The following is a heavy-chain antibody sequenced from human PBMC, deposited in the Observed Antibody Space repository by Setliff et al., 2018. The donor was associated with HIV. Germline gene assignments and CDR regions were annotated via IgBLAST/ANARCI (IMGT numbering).Heavy chain of an antibody. CDR2: IYPGDSDT. V-gene: IGHV5-51*01. D-gene: IGHD4-17*01. J-gene: IGHJ1*01. Sequence: GESLKISCKASGYSFTSYWIGRVRQMPGKGLEWMGVIYPGDSDTRYSPSFQGQVTISADKSISTAYVQWSSLKASDTAMYYCATWTRAETSENFQHWGQGTLVTVSS. CDR3: ATWTRAETSENFQH. CDR1: GYSFTSYW.